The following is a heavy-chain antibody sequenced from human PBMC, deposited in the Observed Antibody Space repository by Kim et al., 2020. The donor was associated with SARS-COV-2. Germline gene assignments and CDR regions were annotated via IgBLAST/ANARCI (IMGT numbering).Heavy chain of an antibody. CDR1: GGSISSSSPY. CDR2: IYTDGST. V-gene: IGHV4-39*01. D-gene: IGHD2-8*01. Sequence: SETLSLTCTVSGGSISSSSPYWVWIRQPPGKGLEFIGYIYTDGSTFFNPSLRSRLTMSQDTSKNQFSLRLSPVTAADTAVYYCTKPRAWANTFDVWGRGTMLSVSS. CDR3: TKPRAWANTFDV. J-gene: IGHJ3*01.